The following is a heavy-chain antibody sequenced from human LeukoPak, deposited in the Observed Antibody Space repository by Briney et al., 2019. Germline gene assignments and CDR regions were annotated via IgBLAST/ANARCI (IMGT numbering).Heavy chain of an antibody. V-gene: IGHV4-31*03. J-gene: IGHJ4*02. Sequence: PSETLSLTCTVSGGSISSGGYYWSWIRQHPGKGLEWIGYIYYSGSTYYNPSLKSRVTISVDTSKNQCSLKLSSVTAADTAVYYCARETADFWSGYHYYFDYWGQGTLVTVSS. CDR1: GGSISSGGYY. D-gene: IGHD3-3*01. CDR2: IYYSGST. CDR3: ARETADFWSGYHYYFDY.